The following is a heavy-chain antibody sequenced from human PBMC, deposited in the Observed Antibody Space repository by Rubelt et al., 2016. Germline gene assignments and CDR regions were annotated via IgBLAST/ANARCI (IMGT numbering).Heavy chain of an antibody. D-gene: IGHD6-13*01. V-gene: IGHV4-34*01. CDR2: INHSGST. CDR1: GGSFSGYY. J-gene: IGHJ4*02. Sequence: QVQLQQWGAGLLKPPETLSLTCAVYGGSFSGYYWSWIRQPPGKGLEWIGEINHSGSTNYNPSPKGRVTMSVDTSKNPFSLKVSSVTAPDTAVYYCARVPYSSSWYYFDYWGQGTLVTVSS. CDR3: ARVPYSSSWYYFDY.